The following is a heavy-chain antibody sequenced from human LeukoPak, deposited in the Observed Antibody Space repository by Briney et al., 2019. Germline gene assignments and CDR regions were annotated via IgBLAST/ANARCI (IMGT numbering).Heavy chain of an antibody. D-gene: IGHD6-19*01. CDR3: STWGIAVAGTFDY. Sequence: SETLSLTCTVSGGSISSSYWSWIRQPPGKGLEWIGYIYYSGSTNYNPSFKSRVAISVDTSKNQFSLKLSFVTAADTAVYYCSTWGIAVAGTFDYWGQGTLVTVST. CDR1: GGSISSSY. V-gene: IGHV4-59*08. CDR2: IYYSGST. J-gene: IGHJ4*02.